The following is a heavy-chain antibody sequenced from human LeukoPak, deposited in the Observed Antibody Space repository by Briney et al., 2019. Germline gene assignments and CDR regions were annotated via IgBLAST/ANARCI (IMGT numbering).Heavy chain of an antibody. CDR3: ARAQKKNQRTIFGVVIIANNWFDP. V-gene: IGHV1-8*01. J-gene: IGHJ5*02. CDR2: MNPNSGNT. D-gene: IGHD3-3*01. Sequence: GASVKVSCKASGYTFTSYDINWVRQATGQGLEWMGWMNPNSGNTGYAQKFQGRVTMTRNTSISTAYMELSSLRSEDTAVYYCARAQKKNQRTIFGVVIIANNWFDPWGQGTLVTVSS. CDR1: GYTFTSYD.